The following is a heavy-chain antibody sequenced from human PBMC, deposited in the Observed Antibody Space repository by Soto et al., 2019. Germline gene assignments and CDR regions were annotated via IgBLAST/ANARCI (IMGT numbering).Heavy chain of an antibody. J-gene: IGHJ4*02. V-gene: IGHV3-74*01. D-gene: IGHD4-17*01. CDR1: GLTFSSYW. CDR2: INSAGSSR. Sequence: EVQLVESGGGLVQPGGSLRLSCAASGLTFSSYWMHWVRQAPGRGLVWVSRINSAGSSRSYADSVKGRFTISRDTDKNTLYLQINSLRAEDTAVYYCALSHTVTTDYWGQGTLVTVSS. CDR3: ALSHTVTTDY.